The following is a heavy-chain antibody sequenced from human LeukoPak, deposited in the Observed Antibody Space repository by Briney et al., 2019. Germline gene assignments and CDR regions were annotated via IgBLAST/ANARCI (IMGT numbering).Heavy chain of an antibody. CDR1: GFTFSSYA. V-gene: IGHV3-23*01. Sequence: GGSPRLSCAASGFTFSSYAMSWVRQAPGKGLEWVSAISGSGGSTYYADSVKGRFTISRDNSKNTLYLQMNSLRAEDTAVYYCASQWLRFNYYYGMDVWGQGTTVTVSS. CDR3: ASQWLRFNYYYGMDV. J-gene: IGHJ6*02. D-gene: IGHD5-12*01. CDR2: ISGSGGST.